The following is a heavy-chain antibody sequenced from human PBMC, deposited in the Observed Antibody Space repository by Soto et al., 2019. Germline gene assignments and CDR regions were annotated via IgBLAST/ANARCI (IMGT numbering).Heavy chain of an antibody. V-gene: IGHV4-59*01. Sequence: KPSETLSLTCTVSGGSISSYYWSWIRQPPGKGLEWIGYIYYSGSTNYNPSLKSRVTISVDTSKNQFSLKLSSVTAADTAVYYCAAGVTVLRYFDWSPGYFDYWGQGTLVTVSS. CDR1: GGSISSYY. CDR3: AAGVTVLRYFDWSPGYFDY. D-gene: IGHD3-9*01. J-gene: IGHJ4*02. CDR2: IYYSGST.